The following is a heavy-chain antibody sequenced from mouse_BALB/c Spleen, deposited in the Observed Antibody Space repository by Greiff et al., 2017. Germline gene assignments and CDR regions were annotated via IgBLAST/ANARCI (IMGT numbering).Heavy chain of an antibody. D-gene: IGHD2-4*01. V-gene: IGHV5-17*02. Sequence: EVKLMESGGGLVQPGGSRKLSCAASGFTFSSFGMHWVRQAPEKGLEWVAYISSGSSTIYYADTVKGRFTISRDNPKNTLFLQMTSLRSEDTAMYYCARRFYDYGYAMDYWGQGTSVTVSS. CDR3: ARRFYDYGYAMDY. J-gene: IGHJ4*01. CDR2: ISSGSSTI. CDR1: GFTFSSFG.